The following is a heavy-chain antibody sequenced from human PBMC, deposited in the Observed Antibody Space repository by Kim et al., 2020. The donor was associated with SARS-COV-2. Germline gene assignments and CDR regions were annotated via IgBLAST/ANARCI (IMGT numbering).Heavy chain of an antibody. CDR2: INHSGSP. D-gene: IGHD6-25*01. Sequence: SETLSLTCAVSGGSFSGYYWSWIRQPPGKGLEWIGEINHSGSPNYNPSLKSRVTISVDTSKNQFSLQLISVTAADTAVYYCASFRSAAPRAFDIWGPGT. CDR3: ASFRSAAPRAFDI. CDR1: GGSFSGYY. J-gene: IGHJ3*02. V-gene: IGHV4-34*01.